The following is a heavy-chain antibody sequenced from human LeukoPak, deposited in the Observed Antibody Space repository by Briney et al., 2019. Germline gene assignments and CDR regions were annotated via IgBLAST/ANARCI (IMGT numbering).Heavy chain of an antibody. CDR2: INPNSGDT. CDR3: ARQGGRFGELRFY. J-gene: IGHJ4*02. V-gene: IGHV1-2*02. D-gene: IGHD3-10*01. CDR1: GYTFTAYY. Sequence: GASVKVSCKASGYTFTAYYMHWVRQAPGQGLEWMGWINPNSGDTNYAQKFQGRVTMTRDTSISTAYMELSRLRSDDTAVYYCARQGGRFGELRFYWGQGTLVTVSS.